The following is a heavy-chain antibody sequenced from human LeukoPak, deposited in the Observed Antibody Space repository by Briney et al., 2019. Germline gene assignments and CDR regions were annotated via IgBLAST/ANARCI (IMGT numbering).Heavy chain of an antibody. V-gene: IGHV3-30*03. CDR3: ARVYCSGGSCYSGYHYGMDV. Sequence: GSLRLSCAASGFTFSSCGMHWVRQAPGKGLEWVAVISYDGSRKYYADSVKGRFTISRDNSQNTLFLQMNSLRAEDTAVYYCARVYCSGGSCYSGYHYGMDVWGQGTTVTVSS. D-gene: IGHD2-15*01. CDR2: ISYDGSRK. J-gene: IGHJ6*02. CDR1: GFTFSSCG.